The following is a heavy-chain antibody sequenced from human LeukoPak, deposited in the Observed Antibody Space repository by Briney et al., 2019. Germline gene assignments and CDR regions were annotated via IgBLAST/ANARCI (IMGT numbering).Heavy chain of an antibody. Sequence: PSETLSLTCTVSGGSLSSYYWSWIRQPPGKGLEWIGYIYYSGSTNYNPSLKSRVTISVDTSKNQFFLKLSSVTAADTAVYYCARDLYSSGWWDAFDIWGQGTMVTVSS. J-gene: IGHJ3*02. CDR2: IYYSGST. D-gene: IGHD6-19*01. V-gene: IGHV4-59*01. CDR1: GGSLSSYY. CDR3: ARDLYSSGWWDAFDI.